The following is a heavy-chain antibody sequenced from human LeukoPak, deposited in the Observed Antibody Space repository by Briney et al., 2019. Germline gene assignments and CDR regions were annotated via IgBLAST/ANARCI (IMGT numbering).Heavy chain of an antibody. Sequence: GGSLRLSCAASGFTFSDYYMSWIRQAPGKGLEWVSYISSSGSTIYYADSVKGRFTISRDNDKSSLYLQMNSLRGEDTAVYSCARVGGSWELILWGQGTLVTVS. CDR2: ISSSGSTI. CDR1: GFTFSDYY. CDR3: ARVGGSWELIL. J-gene: IGHJ4*02. V-gene: IGHV3-11*04. D-gene: IGHD2-15*01.